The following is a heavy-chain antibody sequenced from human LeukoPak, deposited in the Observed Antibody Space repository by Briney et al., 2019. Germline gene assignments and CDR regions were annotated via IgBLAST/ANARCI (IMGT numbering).Heavy chain of an antibody. J-gene: IGHJ4*02. CDR3: GRGMRDYYGLDY. D-gene: IGHD3-10*01. Sequence: GGSLRLSCAASGFTVSSNYMTWVRQAPGKGLVWVSHINSDGRKTDYADSVRGRFTISRDNAKNTLYLQMNRLTVEDTAVYYCGRGMRDYYGLDYWGQGILVTVSS. V-gene: IGHV3-74*01. CDR1: GFTVSSNY. CDR2: INSDGRKT.